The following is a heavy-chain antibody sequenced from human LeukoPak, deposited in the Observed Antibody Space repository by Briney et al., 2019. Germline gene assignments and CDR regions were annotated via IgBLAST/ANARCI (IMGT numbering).Heavy chain of an antibody. CDR2: IYYSGDT. J-gene: IGHJ4*02. Sequence: SETLSLTCTVSGGSISSSSYYWGWIRQPPGKGLEWIGSIYYSGDTSYNPSLKSRVTISVDTSKSQFSLKLRSVTAADTAVYHCARRAYSSRWYYFDNWGPGTLVTVSS. CDR1: GGSISSSSYY. D-gene: IGHD6-13*01. V-gene: IGHV4-39*01. CDR3: ARRAYSSRWYYFDN.